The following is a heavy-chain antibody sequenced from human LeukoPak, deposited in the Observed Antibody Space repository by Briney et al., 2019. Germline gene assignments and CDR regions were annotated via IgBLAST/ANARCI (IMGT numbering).Heavy chain of an antibody. CDR1: GVAISSSSYH. J-gene: IGHJ4*02. D-gene: IGHD5-18*01. Sequence: PSETLSLTCTVSGVAISSSSYHWDWIRQPPGKGLEWIGSIHDSGSTYYSPSLKSRLTISVDTSKNQFSLKLNSVTAADTAVYYCRRQVLQTATDYWGQGTLVPVSS. V-gene: IGHV4-39*01. CDR3: RRQVLQTATDY. CDR2: IHDSGST.